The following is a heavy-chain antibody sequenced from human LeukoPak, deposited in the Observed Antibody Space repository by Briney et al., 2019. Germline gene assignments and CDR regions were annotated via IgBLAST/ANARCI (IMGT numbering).Heavy chain of an antibody. D-gene: IGHD2-15*01. V-gene: IGHV4-61*02. CDR3: ARGKVVAADFDY. CDR2: IYTSGST. J-gene: IGHJ4*02. CDR1: GGSISSGSYY. Sequence: PSQTLSLTCTVSGGSISSGSYYWSWIWQPAGEGLEWIGRIYTSGSTNYNPPLKSRVTISVDTSKNQFSLKLSSVTAADTAVYYCARGKVVAADFDYWGQGTLVTVSS.